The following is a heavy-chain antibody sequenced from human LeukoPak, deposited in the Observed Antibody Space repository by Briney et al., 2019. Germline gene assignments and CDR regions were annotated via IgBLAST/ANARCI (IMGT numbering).Heavy chain of an antibody. CDR1: GFTFSSYW. CDR3: AREKTSGSYSASYFDY. V-gene: IGHV3-74*01. CDR2: INSDGSST. J-gene: IGHJ4*02. Sequence: PGGSLRLSCAASGFTFSSYWMHWVRQAPGKGPVWVSRINSDGSSTSYADSVKGRFTISRDNAKNTLYLQMNSLRAEDTAVYYCAREKTSGSYSASYFDYWGQGTLVTVSS. D-gene: IGHD1-26*01.